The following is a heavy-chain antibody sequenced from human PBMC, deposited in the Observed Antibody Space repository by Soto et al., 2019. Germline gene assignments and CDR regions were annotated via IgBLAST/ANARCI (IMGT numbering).Heavy chain of an antibody. J-gene: IGHJ6*02. Sequence: GASVKVSCKASGGTFSSYTISWVRQAPGQGLEWMGRIIPINGIANYAQKFQGRVTITRDTSTSTAYMELSSLRSEDTAVYYCARVSNRVVPANYYYYCIDVWGQGTTVTVSS. V-gene: IGHV1-69*02. CDR3: ARVSNRVVPANYYYYCIDV. D-gene: IGHD2-2*01. CDR2: IIPINGIA. CDR1: GGTFSSYT.